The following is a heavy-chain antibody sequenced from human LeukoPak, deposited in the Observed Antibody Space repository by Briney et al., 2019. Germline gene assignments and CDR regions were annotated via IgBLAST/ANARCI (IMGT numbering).Heavy chain of an antibody. CDR1: GYRFTSHW. CDR3: ARLVRADCGSTRGSRGSGAFDI. D-gene: IGHD2-2*01. Sequence: GEPLKISCKPSGYRFTSHWIGWVRQMPGKGLGWMAIFFPVDSGTRYSPSFRGRVSISADRSISTAYLQWSSLKASCTARYSCARLVRADCGSTRGSRGSGAFDICGQGKMGTASS. V-gene: IGHV5-51*01. J-gene: IGHJ3*02. CDR2: FFPVDSGT.